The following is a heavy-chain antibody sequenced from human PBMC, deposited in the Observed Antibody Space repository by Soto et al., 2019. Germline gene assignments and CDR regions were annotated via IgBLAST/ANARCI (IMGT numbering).Heavy chain of an antibody. Sequence: ASVKVSCKASGYTFTSYDINWVRQATGQGLEWMGWMNPNSGNTGYAQKFQGRVTMTRNTSISTAYMELSSLRSEDTAVYYCARGEYYYGSGSYYYYYYYGMDVWGQGTTVTVSS. V-gene: IGHV1-8*01. CDR1: GYTFTSYD. CDR2: MNPNSGNT. CDR3: ARGEYYYGSGSYYYYYYYGMDV. D-gene: IGHD3-10*01. J-gene: IGHJ6*02.